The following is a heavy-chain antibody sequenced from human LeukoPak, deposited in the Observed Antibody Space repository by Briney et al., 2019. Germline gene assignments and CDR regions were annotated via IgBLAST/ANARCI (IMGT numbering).Heavy chain of an antibody. Sequence: GGSLRLSCAASGFTFSSHSMIWVRQAPGKGLEWVSYISSSSTTIYYADSVKGRFTISRDNAKNSLYLQVNSLRAEDTAVYYCAKGIGTTFRFRTYYYYYYMDVWGKGTTVTVSS. CDR3: AKGIGTTFRFRTYYYYYYMDV. J-gene: IGHJ6*03. D-gene: IGHD1-7*01. CDR1: GFTFSSHS. CDR2: ISSSSTTI. V-gene: IGHV3-48*01.